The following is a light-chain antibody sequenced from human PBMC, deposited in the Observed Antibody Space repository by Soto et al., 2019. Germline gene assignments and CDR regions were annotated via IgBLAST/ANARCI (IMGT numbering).Light chain of an antibody. CDR2: GAS. J-gene: IGKJ4*01. CDR3: HQYNNWPPAT. V-gene: IGKV3-15*01. CDR1: QSVINN. Sequence: EVVMTQSPATLSVSPGEGATLSCRASQSVINNLAWHQQKPGQPPRLLIYGASTRATGIPARFSGSGFGTEFTLTISSLQSEDFAVYYCHQYNNWPPATFGGGTKVEIK.